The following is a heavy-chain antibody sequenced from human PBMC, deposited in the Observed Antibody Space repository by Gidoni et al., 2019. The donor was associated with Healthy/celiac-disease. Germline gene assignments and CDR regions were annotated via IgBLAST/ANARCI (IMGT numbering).Heavy chain of an antibody. Sequence: QVQLQQWGAGLLKPSETLSLTCAVYGGSFSGYYWSWIRQPPGKGLEWIGEINHSGSTNYNPSIKSRVTISVDTSKNQFSLKLSSVTAADTAVYYCARVGYYYGSGSYGMDVWGQGTTVTVSS. CDR2: INHSGST. V-gene: IGHV4-34*01. D-gene: IGHD3-10*01. J-gene: IGHJ6*02. CDR1: GGSFSGYY. CDR3: ARVGYYYGSGSYGMDV.